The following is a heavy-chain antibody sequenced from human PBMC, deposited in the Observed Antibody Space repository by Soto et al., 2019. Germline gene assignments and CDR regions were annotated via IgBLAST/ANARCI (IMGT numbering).Heavy chain of an antibody. Sequence: GGSLRLSCAASGFTFSSYAMSWVRQAPGKGLEWVSAISGSGGSTYYADSVKGRFTISRDNSKNTLYLKMNSLRAEDTAVYYCAKAIRAGREWLPSFDYWGQGTLVTVSS. D-gene: IGHD5-12*01. V-gene: IGHV3-23*01. CDR2: ISGSGGST. CDR1: GFTFSSYA. J-gene: IGHJ4*02. CDR3: AKAIRAGREWLPSFDY.